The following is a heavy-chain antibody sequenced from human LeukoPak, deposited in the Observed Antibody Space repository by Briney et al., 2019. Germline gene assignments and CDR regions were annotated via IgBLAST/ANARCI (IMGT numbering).Heavy chain of an antibody. V-gene: IGHV3-74*01. CDR3: ARDWYYAIDY. CDR2: INSDGSST. Sequence: GGSLRLSCAASGFSFSSYSMNWVRQAPGKGLVWVSRINSDGSSTRYAESVKGRFTISRDNAKNTLYLQMNSLRAEDTAVYYCARDWYYAIDYWGQGTLVTVSS. CDR1: GFSFSSYS. D-gene: IGHD2-2*01. J-gene: IGHJ4*02.